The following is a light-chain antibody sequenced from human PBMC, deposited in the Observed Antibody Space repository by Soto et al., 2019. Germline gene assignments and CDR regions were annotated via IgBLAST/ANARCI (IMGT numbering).Light chain of an antibody. Sequence: DTVMTQSPLSLTVTPGEPASISCRSSQSLLDSEGYNYLDWYLQKPGQPPQLLIYMGSDRASGVPDRFSGSGSGTDFTLKISRVEAEDVGVYYCMQALRTPFTFGQGTRLEIK. J-gene: IGKJ5*01. CDR3: MQALRTPFT. V-gene: IGKV2-28*01. CDR2: MGS. CDR1: QSLLDSEGYNY.